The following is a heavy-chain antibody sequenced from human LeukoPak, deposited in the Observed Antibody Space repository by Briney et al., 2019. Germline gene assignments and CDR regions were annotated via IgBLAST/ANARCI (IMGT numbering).Heavy chain of an antibody. CDR3: ARTQWRHPFDY. D-gene: IGHD6-19*01. CDR2: INHSGST. J-gene: IGHJ4*02. V-gene: IGHV4-34*01. CDR1: GGSFSGYY. Sequence: SETLSLTCAVYGGSFSGYYWSWIRQPPGKGLEWIGEINHSGSTNYNPSLKSRVTISADTSKNQFSLKLSSVAAADTAVYYCARTQWRHPFDYWGQGTLVTVSS.